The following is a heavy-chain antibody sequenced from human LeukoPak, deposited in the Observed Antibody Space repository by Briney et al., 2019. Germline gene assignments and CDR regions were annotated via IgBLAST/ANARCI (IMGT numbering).Heavy chain of an antibody. CDR3: ARGRYYYDSSGYNSPLVVNYYYYYGMDV. CDR2: IYYSGST. Sequence: SETLSLTCTVSGGSISSGGYYWSWIRQHPGKGLEWIGYIYYSGSTYYNPSLKSRVTISVDTSKNQFSLKLSSVTAADTAVYYCARGRYYYDSSGYNSPLVVNYYYYYGMDVWGQGTTVTVSS. CDR1: GGSISSGGYY. D-gene: IGHD3-22*01. J-gene: IGHJ6*02. V-gene: IGHV4-31*03.